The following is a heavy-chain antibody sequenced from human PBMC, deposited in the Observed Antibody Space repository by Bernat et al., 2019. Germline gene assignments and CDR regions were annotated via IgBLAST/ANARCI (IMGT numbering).Heavy chain of an antibody. J-gene: IGHJ4*02. Sequence: QVRLQQWGAGLLKPSETLSLTCAVYGGSFSGYYWSWIRQPPGKGLEWIGEINHSGSTNYNPSLKSRVTISVDTSKNQFSLKRSSVTAADTAVYYCARRYNWNDARIDYWGQGTLVTVSS. CDR1: GGSFSGYY. CDR3: ARRYNWNDARIDY. D-gene: IGHD1-20*01. CDR2: INHSGST. V-gene: IGHV4-34*01.